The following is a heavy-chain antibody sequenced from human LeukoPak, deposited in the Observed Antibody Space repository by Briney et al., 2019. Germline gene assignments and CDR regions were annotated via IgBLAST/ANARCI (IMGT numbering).Heavy chain of an antibody. Sequence: PSETLSLTCTVSGDSISSGYYWGWIRQPPGKGLEWIGSIYHSGNTYYNPSLKSRVTISVDTSKNQFSLKLISVTAADTAVYYCARFPRYWGQGILVTVSS. CDR3: ARFPRY. V-gene: IGHV4-38-2*02. CDR2: IYHSGNT. CDR1: GDSISSGYY. J-gene: IGHJ4*02.